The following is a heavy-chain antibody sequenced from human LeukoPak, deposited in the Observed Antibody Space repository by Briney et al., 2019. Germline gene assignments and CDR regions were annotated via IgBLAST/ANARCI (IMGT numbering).Heavy chain of an antibody. J-gene: IGHJ4*02. CDR1: GGSISSGSYY. V-gene: IGHV4-39*07. Sequence: PSETLSLTCTVSGGSISSGSYYWGWFRQPPGKGLEWIGSMFYSGSTLYNSSHKSRVTISVDTSKNQFSLKLSSVTAADTAMYYCARGTRAARHFEYWGQGTLVTVSS. CDR3: ARGTRAARHFEY. D-gene: IGHD6-6*01. CDR2: MFYSGST.